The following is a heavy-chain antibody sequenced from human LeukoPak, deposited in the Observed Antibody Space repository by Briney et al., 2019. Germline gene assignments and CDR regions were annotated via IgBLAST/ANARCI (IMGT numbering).Heavy chain of an antibody. CDR2: IIPIFDTA. CDR3: ARDATLLWFGETLGGNFDY. V-gene: IGHV1-69*13. Sequence: SVKVSCKASGGTFNNYAFSWVRRAPGQGLEWMGGIIPIFDTAHYAQKFQGRVTITADESTSTAYMELSSLRSEDTAVYYCARDATLLWFGETLGGNFDYWDQGTLVTVSS. D-gene: IGHD3-10*01. J-gene: IGHJ4*02. CDR1: GGTFNNYA.